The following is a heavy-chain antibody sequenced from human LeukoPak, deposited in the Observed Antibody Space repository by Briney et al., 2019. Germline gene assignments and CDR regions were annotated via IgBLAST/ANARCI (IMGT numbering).Heavy chain of an antibody. CDR2: IYTSGST. V-gene: IGHV4-4*07. CDR3: ARDRVLWFGELYYYYMDV. J-gene: IGHJ6*03. CDR1: GGSISSYY. D-gene: IGHD3-10*01. Sequence: PSETLSLNCTVSGGSISSYYWSWIRQPAGKGLEWIGRIYTSGSTNYNPSLKSRVTMSVDTSKNQFSLKLSSVTAADTAVYYCARDRVLWFGELYYYYMDVWGKGTTVTVSS.